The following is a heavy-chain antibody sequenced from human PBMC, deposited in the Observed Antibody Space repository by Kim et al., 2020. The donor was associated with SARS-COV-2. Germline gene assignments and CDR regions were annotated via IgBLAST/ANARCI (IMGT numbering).Heavy chain of an antibody. CDR1: GFTFSSYS. V-gene: IGHV3-21*01. J-gene: IGHJ3*02. D-gene: IGHD2-21*02. Sequence: GGSLRLSCAASGFTFSSYSMNWVRQAPGKGLEWVSSISSSSYIYYADSVKGRFTISRDNAKNSLYLQMNSLRAEDTAVYYCARLKTGSAVVTPGAFDIWGQGTMVTVSS. CDR2: ISSSSYI. CDR3: ARLKTGSAVVTPGAFDI.